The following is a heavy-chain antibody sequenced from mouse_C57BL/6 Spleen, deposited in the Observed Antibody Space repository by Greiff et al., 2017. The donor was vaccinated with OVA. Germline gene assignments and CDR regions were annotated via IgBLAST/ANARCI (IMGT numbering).Heavy chain of an antibody. CDR3: ARVGDYDGGVAWFAY. V-gene: IGHV3-1*01. J-gene: IGHJ3*01. D-gene: IGHD2-4*01. CDR2: ISYSGST. Sequence: VQLQQSGPGMVKPSQSLSLTCTVTGYSITSGYDWHWIRHFPGNKLEWMGYISYSGSTNYNPSLKSRISITHDTSKNHFFLKLNSVTTEDTATYYCARVGDYDGGVAWFAYWGQGTLVTVSA. CDR1: GYSITSGYD.